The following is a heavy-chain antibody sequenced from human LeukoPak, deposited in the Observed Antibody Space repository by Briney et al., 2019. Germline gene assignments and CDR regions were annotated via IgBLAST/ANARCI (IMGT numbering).Heavy chain of an antibody. D-gene: IGHD1-26*01. CDR1: GVSITDNW. Sequence: PSETLSLTCAVSGVSITDNWWSWVRQPPGKGLEWIGEILHTGPTNFNPSLKSRVTISMDKSKNQLSLRLNSVTAADTAIYYCVRGGTYYLPYWGQGILVTVSS. V-gene: IGHV4-4*02. CDR2: ILHTGPT. J-gene: IGHJ4*02. CDR3: VRGGTYYLPY.